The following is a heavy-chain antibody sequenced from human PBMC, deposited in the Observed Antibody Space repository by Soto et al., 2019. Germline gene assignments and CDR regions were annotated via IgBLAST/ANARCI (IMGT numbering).Heavy chain of an antibody. Sequence: GASVKVSCKTSGYTFSNYGITWVRQAPGQPLEWLGWISLYSDGTNYAQKFQGRVSMTTDTSTTTAYLELRSLRSDDTAGYYCERDQGVAAAGITWFDPWGQGSLVTVSS. CDR2: ISLYSDGT. CDR1: GYTFSNYG. CDR3: ERDQGVAAAGITWFDP. V-gene: IGHV1-18*01. J-gene: IGHJ5*02. D-gene: IGHD6-13*01.